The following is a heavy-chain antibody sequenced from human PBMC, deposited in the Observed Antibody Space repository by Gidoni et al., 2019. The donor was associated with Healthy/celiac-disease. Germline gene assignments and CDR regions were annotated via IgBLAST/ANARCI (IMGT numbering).Heavy chain of an antibody. Sequence: QVQLQQWGAGLLKPSETLSLTCAVYGGSFSGYYWSWIRQPPGKGLEWIGEINHSGSTNDNPSLKSRVTISVDTSKNQFSLKLSSVTAADTAVYYCARANGVTIFGVVIGAHWFDPWGQGTLVTVSS. V-gene: IGHV4-34*01. J-gene: IGHJ5*02. D-gene: IGHD3-3*01. CDR2: INHSGST. CDR3: ARANGVTIFGVVIGAHWFDP. CDR1: GGSFSGYY.